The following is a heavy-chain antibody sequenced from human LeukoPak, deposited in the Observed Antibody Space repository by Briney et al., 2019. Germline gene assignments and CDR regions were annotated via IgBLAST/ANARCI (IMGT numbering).Heavy chain of an antibody. CDR2: FYYSGST. CDR1: SGSISNSRYY. Sequence: PSETLSLTCTVSSGSISNSRYYWGWIRQPPGKGLEWIGSFYYSGSTYYNPSLKGRVTISVDTSKNQFSLKLSSVTAADTAVYYCARDYCSGTSCYYNYYYMDVWGKGTTVTVSS. D-gene: IGHD2-2*01. V-gene: IGHV4-39*01. J-gene: IGHJ6*03. CDR3: ARDYCSGTSCYYNYYYMDV.